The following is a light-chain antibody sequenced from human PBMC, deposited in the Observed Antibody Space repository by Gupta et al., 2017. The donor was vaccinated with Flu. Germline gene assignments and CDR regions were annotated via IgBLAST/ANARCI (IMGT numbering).Light chain of an antibody. CDR1: SSDIGSYNL. J-gene: IGLJ2*01. CDR2: EVS. Sequence: TSSDIGSYNLVSWYQQVPDKAPKVMIYEVSKRPSGVPDRFSGSKSGNTASLTVSGLQAEDEGDYYCASYAAYNDVVFGGGTKLTVL. V-gene: IGLV2-8*01. CDR3: ASYAAYNDVV.